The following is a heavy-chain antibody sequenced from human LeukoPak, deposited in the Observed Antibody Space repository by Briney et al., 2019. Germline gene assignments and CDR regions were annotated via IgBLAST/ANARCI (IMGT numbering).Heavy chain of an antibody. CDR1: GFASHNYA. D-gene: IGHD4-23*01. CDR3: AKDTGGNGAYFYAMDV. J-gene: IGHJ6*02. V-gene: IGHV3-9*02. Sequence: HSGRSLRLSCVGSGFASHNYAMHWVRRPPGKGLEWVSAINWNSDTKAYADSVKGRFTISRDRARNSLYLQMDSLRPEDTALYYCAKDTGGNGAYFYAMDVWGQGTSVTVSS. CDR2: INWNSDTK.